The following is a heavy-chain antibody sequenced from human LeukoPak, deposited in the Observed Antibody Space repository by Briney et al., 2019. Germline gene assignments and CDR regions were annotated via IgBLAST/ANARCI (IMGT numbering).Heavy chain of an antibody. J-gene: IGHJ4*02. CDR1: GYSISSGYY. CDR2: IYRSGST. V-gene: IGHV4-38-2*01. CDR3: ARLVYYDSSGYYFYFDF. Sequence: SETLSLTCAVSGYSISSGYYWGWIRQPPGKGLEWIGSIYRSGSTYYNPSLTSRVTISVDTSKNQFSLKMSSVTAADTAVYYCARLVYYDSSGYYFYFDFWGQGTLVAVSS. D-gene: IGHD3-22*01.